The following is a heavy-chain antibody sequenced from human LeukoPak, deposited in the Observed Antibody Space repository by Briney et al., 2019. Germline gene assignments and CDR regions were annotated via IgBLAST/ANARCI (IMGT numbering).Heavy chain of an antibody. D-gene: IGHD2-2*03. V-gene: IGHV4-30-2*01. CDR3: ARHVGMDIVVVPAAGPFDY. J-gene: IGHJ4*02. Sequence: KPSQTLSLTCAVSGGSISSGGYSWSWIRQPPGKGLEWIGYIYHSGSTYYNPSLKSRVTISVDRSKNQFSLKLSSVTAADTAVYYCARHVGMDIVVVPAAGPFDYWGQGTLVTVSS. CDR1: GGSISSGGYS. CDR2: IYHSGST.